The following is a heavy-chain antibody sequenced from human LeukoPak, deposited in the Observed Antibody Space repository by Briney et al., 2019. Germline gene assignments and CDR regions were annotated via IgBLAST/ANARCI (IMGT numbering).Heavy chain of an antibody. CDR1: GFTLSSYA. J-gene: IGHJ4*02. V-gene: IGHV3-23*01. D-gene: IGHD4-23*01. CDR2: ISGSGGST. Sequence: GGSLRLSCVASGFTLSSYAMNWVRQAPGKGLEWVSGISGSGGSTNYTDSVKGRFTISRDNSKNTLYLQMNSLRAEDTAVYYCAKFLPAVTWVYWGQGTLVTVSS. CDR3: AKFLPAVTWVY.